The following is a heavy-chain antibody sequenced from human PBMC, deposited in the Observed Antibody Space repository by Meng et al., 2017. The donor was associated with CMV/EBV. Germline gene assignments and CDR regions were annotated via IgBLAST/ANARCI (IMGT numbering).Heavy chain of an antibody. V-gene: IGHV4-34*01. CDR3: ARVARITMVRGQWGGDY. Sequence: SQTPSLTCAVYGGSFSGYYWSWIRQPPGKGLEWIGEINHSGSTNYNPSLKSRVTISVDTSKNQFSLKLSSVTAADTAVYYCARVARITMVRGQWGGDYWGQGTLVTVSS. J-gene: IGHJ4*02. CDR1: GGSFSGYY. CDR2: INHSGST. D-gene: IGHD3-10*01.